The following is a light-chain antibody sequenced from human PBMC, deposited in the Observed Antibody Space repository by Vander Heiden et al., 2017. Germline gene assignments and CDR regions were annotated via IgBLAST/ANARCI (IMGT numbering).Light chain of an antibody. CDR2: DAS. J-gene: IGKJ1*01. CDR1: QSVSSSY. Sequence: VLTQSPGTLSLSPGERATLSCRASQSVSSSYLAWYQQKPGQAPRLLIYDASSRATGIPDRFSGSGSGTDFTLTISRLEPEDFAVYYCQQYGSSVTFGQGTKVEIK. CDR3: QQYGSSVT. V-gene: IGKV3-20*01.